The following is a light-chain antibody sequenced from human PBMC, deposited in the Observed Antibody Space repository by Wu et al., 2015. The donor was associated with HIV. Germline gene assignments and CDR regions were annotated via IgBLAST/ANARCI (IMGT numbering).Light chain of an antibody. Sequence: DIQMTQSPSSVSASVGDRVTITCRASQSINIYLAWYQQKSGTAPNLLIYAASNLHSGVPSRFSGSGSGTDFTLTISSLQPEDFATYYCQQAHTFPVTFGGGTKVEIK. CDR1: QSINIY. CDR2: AAS. CDR3: QQAHTFPVT. J-gene: IGKJ4*01. V-gene: IGKV1-12*01.